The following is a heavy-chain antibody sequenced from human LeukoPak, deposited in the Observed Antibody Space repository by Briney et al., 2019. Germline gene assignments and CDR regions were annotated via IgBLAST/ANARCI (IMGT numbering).Heavy chain of an antibody. Sequence: PGGSLRLSCAASGFTFSGYSMNWVRQAPGKGLEWVSSISSSSSYIYYADSVKGRFTISRDNAKNSLYLQMNSLRAEDTAVYYCARLVAGPPGNFDYWGQGTLVTVSS. CDR1: GFTFSGYS. V-gene: IGHV3-21*01. CDR3: ARLVAGPPGNFDY. J-gene: IGHJ4*02. D-gene: IGHD6-19*01. CDR2: ISSSSSYI.